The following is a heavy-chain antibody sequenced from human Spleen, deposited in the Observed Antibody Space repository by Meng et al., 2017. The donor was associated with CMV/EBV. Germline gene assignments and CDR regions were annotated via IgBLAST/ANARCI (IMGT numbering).Heavy chain of an antibody. CDR2: ISSSSSYI. D-gene: IGHD6-19*01. CDR1: GFTFSSYS. Sequence: CAASGFTFSSYSMNWVRQAPGKGLEWVSSISSSSSYIYYADSVKGRFTISRDNAKNSLYLQMNSLRAEDTAVYYCAKTGGIAVAGFDYWGQGTLVTVSS. V-gene: IGHV3-21*01. J-gene: IGHJ4*02. CDR3: AKTGGIAVAGFDY.